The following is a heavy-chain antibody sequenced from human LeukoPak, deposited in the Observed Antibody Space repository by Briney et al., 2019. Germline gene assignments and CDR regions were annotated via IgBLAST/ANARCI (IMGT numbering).Heavy chain of an antibody. D-gene: IGHD3-22*01. CDR1: GYTFTSYG. CDR2: IIPILGIA. J-gene: IGHJ4*02. V-gene: IGHV1-69*04. CDR3: ARPRDDSSGYYRFDY. Sequence: ASVKVSCKASGYTFTSYGISWVRQAPGQGLEWMGRIIPILGIANYAQKFQGRVTITADKSTSTAYMELSSLRSEDTAVHYCARPRDDSSGYYRFDYWGQGTLVTVSS.